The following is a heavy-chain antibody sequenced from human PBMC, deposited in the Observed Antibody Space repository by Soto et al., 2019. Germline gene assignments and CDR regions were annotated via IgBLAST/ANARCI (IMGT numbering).Heavy chain of an antibody. CDR1: GFTFDDNA. J-gene: IGHJ4*02. CDR2: INWKSDI. D-gene: IGHD3-22*01. CDR3: ARVYYDSSGYYLDY. Sequence: PGGSLRLSCAVSGFTFDDNAMHWVRQAPEKGLEWVSGINWKSDIGYADSVKGRFTISRDNAENSLYLQMNSLRAEDTALYYCARVYYDSSGYYLDYWGQGTLVTVSS. V-gene: IGHV3-9*01.